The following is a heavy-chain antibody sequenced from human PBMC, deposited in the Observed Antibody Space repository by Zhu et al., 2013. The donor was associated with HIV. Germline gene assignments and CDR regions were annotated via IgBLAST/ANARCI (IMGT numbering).Heavy chain of an antibody. CDR2: INPYNGAT. CDR1: GDTLSPNY. V-gene: IGHV1-2*02. J-gene: IGHJ4*02. D-gene: IGHD5-12*01. CDR3: ARDGGNNQMWLHYDY. Sequence: QVHLVQSGAELKQPGASVKVSCKASGDTLSPNYMHWMRQAPGQGLEWMGWINPYNGATRYSRKFQGRITMTRDRSIATSYLEVSSLTSDDTAVYYCARDGGNNQMWLHYDYVGSGNPGHCLF.